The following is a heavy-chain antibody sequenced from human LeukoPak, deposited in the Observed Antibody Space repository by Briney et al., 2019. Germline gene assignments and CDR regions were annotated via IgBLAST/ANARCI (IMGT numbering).Heavy chain of an antibody. CDR2: ISNTGSVI. CDR3: ARNLPAADY. Sequence: PGGSLRLSCAASGSTFSSHTMNWVRQAPGKGLEWISYISNTGSVIYYADSVKGRFTISRDNVKNSLYLQMNSLRAEDTAVYYCARNLPAADYWGQGTLVTVSS. V-gene: IGHV3-48*04. D-gene: IGHD2-2*01. J-gene: IGHJ4*02. CDR1: GSTFSSHT.